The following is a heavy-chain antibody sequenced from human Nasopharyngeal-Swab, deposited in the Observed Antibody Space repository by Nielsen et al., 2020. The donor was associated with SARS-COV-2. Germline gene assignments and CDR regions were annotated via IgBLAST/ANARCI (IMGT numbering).Heavy chain of an antibody. CDR1: GFTFSSYW. CDR2: IKQDGSEK. V-gene: IGHV3-7*01. CDR3: ARAHRLDY. J-gene: IGHJ4*02. D-gene: IGHD1-14*01. Sequence: GGSLRLSCAAFGFTFSSYWMSWVRQAPGKGLEWVANIKQDGSEKYYVDSVKGRFTISRDNAKNSLYLQMNSLRAEDTAVYYCARAHRLDYWGQGTLVTVSS.